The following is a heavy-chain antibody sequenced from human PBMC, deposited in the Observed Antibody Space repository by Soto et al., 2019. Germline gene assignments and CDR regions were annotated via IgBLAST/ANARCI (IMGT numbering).Heavy chain of an antibody. J-gene: IGHJ4*02. V-gene: IGHV4-34*02. CDR3: ARGREIFGAVTPFEY. Sequence: QVQLQQWGAGLPKPSETLSLTCAVYGAPFSGYYWTWIRQPPGKGLKWIGEINHTGSTKYNPSLKSRVTISLDTSKNQFSLSLRSVTAADTAVYYCARGREIFGAVTPFEYWGQGTQVAVSS. D-gene: IGHD3-3*01. CDR1: GAPFSGYY. CDR2: INHTGST.